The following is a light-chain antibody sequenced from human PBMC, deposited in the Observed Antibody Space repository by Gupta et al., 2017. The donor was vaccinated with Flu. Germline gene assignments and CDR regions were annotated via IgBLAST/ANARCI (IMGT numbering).Light chain of an antibody. CDR1: SSNIGSTY. CDR3: ATWDDSLRGVV. Sequence: QPVLTQPPSASATPGQRVTISCSGSSSNIGSTYVCWYQQLPGTAPKLLIYRNDQRPSGVPDRFSGSKSGTSASLAIRGLRSEDEGVYYCATWDDSLRGVVVGGGTKLTGL. V-gene: IGLV1-47*01. J-gene: IGLJ2*01. CDR2: RND.